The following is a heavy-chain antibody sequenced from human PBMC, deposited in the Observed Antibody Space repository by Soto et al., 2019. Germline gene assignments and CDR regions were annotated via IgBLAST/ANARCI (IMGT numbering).Heavy chain of an antibody. CDR3: ARPHDYVWGSYRTIQSYGMDV. Sequence: QVQLVQSGAEVKKPGASVKVSSKSSGYTVTSYDINWVRHATGQGLEWMGWMNPNSGNTDYAQKFQGRVTMTRNNSISTAYMGLSSLRFEDTAVYYCARPHDYVWGSYRTIQSYGMDVWGQGTTVTVSS. CDR2: MNPNSGNT. CDR1: GYTVTSYD. V-gene: IGHV1-8*01. J-gene: IGHJ6*02. D-gene: IGHD3-16*02.